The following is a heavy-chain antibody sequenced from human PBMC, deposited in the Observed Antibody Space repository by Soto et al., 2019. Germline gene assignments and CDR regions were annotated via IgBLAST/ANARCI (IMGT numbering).Heavy chain of an antibody. Sequence: EASVKVSCKASGYTFTGYYMHWVRQAPGQGLEWMGWINPNSGGTNYAQKFQGRVTMTRDTSISTAYMELSRLRSDDTAVYYCARIGGYDFWSGYTPYQGGMDVWGQGTTVTVSS. CDR3: ARIGGYDFWSGYTPYQGGMDV. V-gene: IGHV1-2*02. D-gene: IGHD3-3*01. CDR1: GYTFTGYY. J-gene: IGHJ6*02. CDR2: INPNSGGT.